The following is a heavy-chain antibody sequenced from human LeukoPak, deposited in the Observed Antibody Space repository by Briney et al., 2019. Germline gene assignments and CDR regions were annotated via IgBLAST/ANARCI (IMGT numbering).Heavy chain of an antibody. CDR3: ARVDTAMVTDY. Sequence: GGSLRLSCAASGFTVSSNYMSWVRQAPGKGLEWVSVIYSGGSTYYADSVKGRFTISRDNSKNTLYLQMNSLRAEDTAVYYCARVDTAMVTDYWGQGTLVTVSS. CDR1: GFTVSSNY. CDR2: IYSGGST. D-gene: IGHD5-18*01. V-gene: IGHV3-53*01. J-gene: IGHJ4*02.